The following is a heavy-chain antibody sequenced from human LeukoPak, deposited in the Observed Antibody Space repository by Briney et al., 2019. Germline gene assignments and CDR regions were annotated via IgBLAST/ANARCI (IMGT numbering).Heavy chain of an antibody. CDR2: IYTSGST. J-gene: IGHJ3*02. Sequence: SETLSLTCTVSGGSISSGSYYWSWIRQPAGKRLEWIGRIYTSGSTNYNPSLKSRVTISVDTSKNQFSLKLSSVTAADTAVYYCARGFYDFWSGYSHAFDIWGQGTMVTVSS. CDR3: ARGFYDFWSGYSHAFDI. CDR1: GGSISSGSYY. V-gene: IGHV4-61*02. D-gene: IGHD3-3*01.